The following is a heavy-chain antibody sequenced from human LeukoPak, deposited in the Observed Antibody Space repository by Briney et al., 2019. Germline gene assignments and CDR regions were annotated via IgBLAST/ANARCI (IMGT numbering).Heavy chain of an antibody. V-gene: IGHV1-69*13. CDR3: ARDARQLADYYYYMDV. CDR1: GGTFTSYA. Sequence: SVRVSCKASGGTFTSYAISWVRQAPGQGREWMGGIIPIFGTANYAQKLQGRVTITADESTSTAYMELSSLRSEDTAVYYCARDARQLADYYYYMDVWGKGTTVTVSS. CDR2: IIPIFGTA. D-gene: IGHD6-6*01. J-gene: IGHJ6*03.